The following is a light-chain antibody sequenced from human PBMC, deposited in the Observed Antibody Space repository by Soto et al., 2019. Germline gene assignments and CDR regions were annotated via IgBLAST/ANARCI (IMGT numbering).Light chain of an antibody. CDR2: ATS. Sequence: EIVLTQSPGTLSLSPGERATLSCRASQSVGNNFAWYQQKPGQAPRLLIFATSTRATGVPGRFSGSGSGTEFTLTISSLQSEDFAVYYCQQYSDWPLTFGGGTKVEIE. V-gene: IGKV3-15*01. CDR3: QQYSDWPLT. CDR1: QSVGNN. J-gene: IGKJ4*01.